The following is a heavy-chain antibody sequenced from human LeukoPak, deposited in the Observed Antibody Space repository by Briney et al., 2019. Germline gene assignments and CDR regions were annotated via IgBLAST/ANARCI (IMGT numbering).Heavy chain of an antibody. CDR2: ISGSGGSI. CDR3: AKGTNRYSSPNWFDP. CDR1: GFTFSSYA. Sequence: PGGSLRLSCAASGFTFSSYAMSWVRQAPGKGLEWVSAISGSGGSIYYADSVKGRFTISRDNSKNTLYLQINSLRAEDTAVYYCAKGTNRYSSPNWFDPWGQGTLVTVSS. V-gene: IGHV3-23*01. D-gene: IGHD6-13*01. J-gene: IGHJ5*02.